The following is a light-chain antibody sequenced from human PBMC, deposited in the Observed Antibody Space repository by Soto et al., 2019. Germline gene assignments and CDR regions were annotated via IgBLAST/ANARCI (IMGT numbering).Light chain of an antibody. CDR2: GAS. Sequence: EIVLTQSPATLSVSPGEGATLSCRSSQSVGSNLAWYQQKPGQTPRLLISGASTRATGIPARFSGSGSGAEFTLTSSSLQSEDFAVYYCQQYNSWPPAYTFGQGTKLEIK. CDR1: QSVGSN. J-gene: IGKJ2*01. CDR3: QQYNSWPPAYT. V-gene: IGKV3-15*01.